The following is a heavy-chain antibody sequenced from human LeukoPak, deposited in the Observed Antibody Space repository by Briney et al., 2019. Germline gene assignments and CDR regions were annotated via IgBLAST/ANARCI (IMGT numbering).Heavy chain of an antibody. V-gene: IGHV3-23*01. D-gene: IGHD6-19*01. J-gene: IGHJ4*02. CDR2: ISGSGGST. CDR3: AKVPLSAGGWYEY. CDR1: GFTFSRYG. Sequence: GGSLRLSCAASGFTFSRYGMHWVRQAPGKGLEWVSAISGSGGSTYYADSVKGRFTVSRDNSKNTLYLQMNSLRAEDTAFYYCAKVPLSAGGWYEYWGQGTLVTVSS.